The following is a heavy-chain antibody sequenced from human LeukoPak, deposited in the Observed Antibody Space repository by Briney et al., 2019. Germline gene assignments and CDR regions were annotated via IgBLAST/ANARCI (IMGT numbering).Heavy chain of an antibody. D-gene: IGHD5-24*01. Sequence: PSGTLSLTCAVSGGSISSSNWWSWVRQPPGKGLEWIGEIYHSGSTNYNPSLKSRVTISVDKSKNQFSLKLSSVTAADTAVYYCARDGRELTRGFDYWGQGTLVTVSS. J-gene: IGHJ4*02. V-gene: IGHV4-4*02. CDR1: GGSISSSNW. CDR2: IYHSGST. CDR3: ARDGRELTRGFDY.